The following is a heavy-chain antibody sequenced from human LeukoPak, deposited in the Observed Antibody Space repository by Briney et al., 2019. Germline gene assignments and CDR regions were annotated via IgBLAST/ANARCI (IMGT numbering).Heavy chain of an antibody. CDR2: ISSSSSTI. CDR1: GFTFSSYA. V-gene: IGHV3-48*01. D-gene: IGHD1-26*01. CDR3: ARASDSGSYYYYYYYMDV. Sequence: GGSLRLSCAASGFTFSSYAMSWVRQAPGKGLEWVSYISSSSSTIYYADSVKGRFTISRDNAKNSLYLQMNSLRAEDTAVYYCARASDSGSYYYYYYYMDVWGKGTTVTVSS. J-gene: IGHJ6*03.